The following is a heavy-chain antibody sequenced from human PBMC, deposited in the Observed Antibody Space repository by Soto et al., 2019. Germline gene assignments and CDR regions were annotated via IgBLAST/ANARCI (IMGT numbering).Heavy chain of an antibody. Sequence: SETLSLTCAVYGGSFSGYYWSWIRQPPGKGLEWIGEINHSGSTNYNPSLKSRVTISVDTSKNQFSLKLSSVTAADTAVYYCARGGGYCGGDCYLGYWGQGTLVTVSS. CDR1: GGSFSGYY. J-gene: IGHJ4*02. D-gene: IGHD2-21*02. CDR3: ARGGGYCGGDCYLGY. V-gene: IGHV4-34*01. CDR2: INHSGST.